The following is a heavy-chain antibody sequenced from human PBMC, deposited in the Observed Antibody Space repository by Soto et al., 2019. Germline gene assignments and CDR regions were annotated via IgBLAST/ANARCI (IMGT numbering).Heavy chain of an antibody. CDR3: ARVIGYNYGLDV. V-gene: IGHV3-13*01. Sequence: GGSLRLSCAASGFTFSSYDMHWVRQAAGKGLEWVSVIGTAGDTHYAGSVKGRFTISRENAKNSLYLQMNSLRAGDTAVYYCARVIGYNYGLDVWGQGTTVTVSS. J-gene: IGHJ6*02. D-gene: IGHD3-16*02. CDR1: GFTFSSYD. CDR2: IGTAGDT.